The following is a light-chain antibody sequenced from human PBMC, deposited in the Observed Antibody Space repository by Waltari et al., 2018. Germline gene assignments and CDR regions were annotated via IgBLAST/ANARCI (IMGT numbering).Light chain of an antibody. CDR2: RSD. V-gene: IGLV1-44*01. CDR1: ASPIGGTL. Sequence: QSVLTQPPSASGTPGQRVTISCSGSASPIGGTLVHWYQHLPGKAPKLLIYRSDQRPSGVPDRFSGSKTGTSASLAISGLQSDDEADYFCASWDDSLNGHWVFGGGTKVTVL. J-gene: IGLJ3*02. CDR3: ASWDDSLNGHWV.